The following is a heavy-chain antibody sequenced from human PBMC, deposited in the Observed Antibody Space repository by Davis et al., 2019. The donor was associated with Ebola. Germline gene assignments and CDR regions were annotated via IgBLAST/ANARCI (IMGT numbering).Heavy chain of an antibody. J-gene: IGHJ4*02. CDR2: IYYSGST. Sequence: PSETLSLTCTASGGSISSSSYYWGWIRQPPGKGLEWIGSIYYSGSTYYNPSLKSRVTISVDTSKNQFSLKLSSVTAADTAVYYCAMTENWHDYGDYAGPGSYFDYWGQGTLVTVSS. V-gene: IGHV4-39*01. CDR3: AMTENWHDYGDYAGPGSYFDY. CDR1: GGSISSSSYY. D-gene: IGHD4-17*01.